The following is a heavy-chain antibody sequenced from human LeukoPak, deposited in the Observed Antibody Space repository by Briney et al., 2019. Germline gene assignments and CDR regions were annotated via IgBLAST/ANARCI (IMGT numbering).Heavy chain of an antibody. Sequence: PSQTLSLTCTVSGGSISSGVYYWSWIRQHPGKGLEWIGYIYYSGSTYYNPSLKSQVTISVDTSKNQFSLKLSSVTAADTAVYYCARSDSGYEIDYWGQGTLVTVSS. J-gene: IGHJ4*02. CDR1: GGSISSGVYY. V-gene: IGHV4-31*01. D-gene: IGHD5-12*01. CDR3: ARSDSGYEIDY. CDR2: IYYSGST.